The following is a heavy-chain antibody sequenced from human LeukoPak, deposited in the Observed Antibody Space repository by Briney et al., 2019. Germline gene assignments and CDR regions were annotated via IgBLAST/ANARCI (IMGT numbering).Heavy chain of an antibody. CDR2: INPNSGGT. J-gene: IGHJ4*02. CDR1: GYTFTGYY. CDR3: ARDRGYSYGYVAY. Sequence: AASVKVSCKASGYTFTGYYMHWVRQAPGQGLEWMGWINPNSGGTNYAQKFQGRVTMTRDTSIGTAYMELSRLRSDDTAVYYCARDRGYSYGYVAYWGQGTLVTVSS. D-gene: IGHD5-18*01. V-gene: IGHV1-2*02.